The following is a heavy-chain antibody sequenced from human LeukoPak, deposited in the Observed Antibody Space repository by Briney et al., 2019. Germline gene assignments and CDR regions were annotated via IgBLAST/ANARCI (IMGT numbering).Heavy chain of an antibody. CDR1: GYTFSNYG. CDR2: ISGYNGNT. D-gene: IGHD3-10*01. J-gene: IGHJ6*03. V-gene: IGHV1-18*01. Sequence: ASVKVSCKASGYTFSNYGISWVRQAPGQGLEWMGWISGYNGNTNFAQKFQGRVIMTTDTSTSTAYMELRSLRFDDTAIYYCARHPARAFMTGYYNHMDVWGKGTTVTVSS. CDR3: ARHPARAFMTGYYNHMDV.